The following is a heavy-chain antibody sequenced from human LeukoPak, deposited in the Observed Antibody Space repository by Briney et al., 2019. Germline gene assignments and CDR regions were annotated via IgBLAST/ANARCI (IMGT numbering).Heavy chain of an antibody. J-gene: IGHJ4*02. CDR1: GYTFTCYY. Sequence: ASVKVSCKASGYTFTCYYMHWVRQAPGQGLEWMGWINPNSGGTNYAQRFQGRVTTARDTSISTAYMELSRLRSDDTAVYYCAAEPYYYDSSGYYNDYWGQGTLVTVSS. V-gene: IGHV1-2*02. CDR3: AAEPYYYDSSGYYNDY. D-gene: IGHD3-22*01. CDR2: INPNSGGT.